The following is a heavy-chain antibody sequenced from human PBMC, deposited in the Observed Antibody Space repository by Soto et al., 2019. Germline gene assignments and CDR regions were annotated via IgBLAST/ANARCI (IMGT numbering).Heavy chain of an antibody. CDR1: GFTFSSYW. CDR2: IKQDGSAK. CDR3: AGDYYYYIDV. Sequence: EVQLVESGGGLVQPGGSLRLSCAASGFTFSSYWMTWVRQAPGKGLEWVSNIKQDGSAKYYVDSVKGRFTTSRDNAKNSLYLQMNSLRAEDTAVYYCAGDYYYYIDVWGKGTTVTVSS. D-gene: IGHD3-10*01. V-gene: IGHV3-7*01. J-gene: IGHJ6*03.